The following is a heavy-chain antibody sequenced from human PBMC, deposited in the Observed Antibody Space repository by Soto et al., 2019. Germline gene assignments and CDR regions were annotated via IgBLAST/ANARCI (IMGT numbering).Heavy chain of an antibody. D-gene: IGHD6-25*01. Sequence: EVQLLESGGGLVQPGGSLTLSCAASGFTFSTYAMAWARQTPGEGLEWVSALGSSGGGTYYADSVKGRFTISRDNSKKTMYLQMNTRGAEDTAIYYCAKSRAYSSGPFDYWGQGILVNVST. J-gene: IGHJ4*02. CDR2: LGSSGGGT. CDR3: AKSRAYSSGPFDY. CDR1: GFTFSTYA. V-gene: IGHV3-23*01.